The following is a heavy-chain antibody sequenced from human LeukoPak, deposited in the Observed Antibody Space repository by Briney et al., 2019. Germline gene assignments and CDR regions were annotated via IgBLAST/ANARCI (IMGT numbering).Heavy chain of an antibody. CDR1: GFTFSSYW. Sequence: GGSLRLSCAASGFTFSSYWMNWVRQTPGKGLEWVSGISGSGGSTYYADSVKGRFTISRDNAKNSVYLQMNSLRAEDTAVYYCTRVVGYGGPGGYWGQGTLVTVSS. CDR3: TRVVGYGGPGGY. J-gene: IGHJ4*02. CDR2: ISGSGGST. D-gene: IGHD4-23*01. V-gene: IGHV3-48*04.